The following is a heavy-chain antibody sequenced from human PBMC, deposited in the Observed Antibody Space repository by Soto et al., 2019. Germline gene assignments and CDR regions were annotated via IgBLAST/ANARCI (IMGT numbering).Heavy chain of an antibody. J-gene: IGHJ4*03. Sequence: QVQLQESGPGLVKPSQTLSLTCTVSGGSISSGGYYWSWIRQHPGKGLERIGYIYYSGSTYYHPSLKSRVTISVDTSKNQFSLKLSSLTSAETAVYYCARDRYSSRLDYWGQGTLVTVSS. V-gene: IGHV4-31*03. CDR2: IYYSGST. CDR1: GGSISSGGYY. CDR3: ARDRYSSRLDY. D-gene: IGHD6-13*01.